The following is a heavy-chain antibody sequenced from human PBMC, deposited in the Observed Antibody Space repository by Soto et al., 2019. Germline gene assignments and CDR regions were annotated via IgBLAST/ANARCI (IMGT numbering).Heavy chain of an antibody. CDR3: ARTIASGWRDAFDI. Sequence: PGESLKISCKGSGYRFTNYWIGWVRQMPGKGLEWMGIIYPGDSDTRYSPSFQGQVTISGDKSITTAYLQWSSLKASDTAMYYFARTIASGWRDAFDIWGQGTMVTVSS. J-gene: IGHJ3*02. D-gene: IGHD6-19*01. CDR2: IYPGDSDT. CDR1: GYRFTNYW. V-gene: IGHV5-51*01.